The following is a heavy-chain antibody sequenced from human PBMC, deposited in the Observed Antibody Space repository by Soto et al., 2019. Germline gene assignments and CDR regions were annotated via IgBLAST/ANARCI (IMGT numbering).Heavy chain of an antibody. Sequence: QVQLVQSGPEVKKPGASAKVSCKAAGYTFSNYGISWMRQVPGQGLEWMGWISAYNGETKYAQKVQGRVPMTTDTSTNTAYMELGSLRSDDTAVYYCARASGTGVGTTSYWGQGTLVTVSS. V-gene: IGHV1-18*01. CDR2: ISAYNGET. J-gene: IGHJ4*02. D-gene: IGHD1-26*01. CDR1: GYTFSNYG. CDR3: ARASGTGVGTTSY.